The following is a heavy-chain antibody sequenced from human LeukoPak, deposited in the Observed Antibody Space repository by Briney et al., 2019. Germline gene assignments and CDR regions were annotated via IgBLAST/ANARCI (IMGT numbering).Heavy chain of an antibody. J-gene: IGHJ3*02. Sequence: SETLSLTCTVSSGSISSYYWSWIRQPAGKGLEWIGRIYTSGSTNYNPSLKSRVTMSVDTSKNQFSLKLSSVTAADTAVYYCARVEGKYYYDSSGYPHAFDIWGQGTMVTVSS. CDR2: IYTSGST. V-gene: IGHV4-4*07. D-gene: IGHD3-22*01. CDR3: ARVEGKYYYDSSGYPHAFDI. CDR1: SGSISSYY.